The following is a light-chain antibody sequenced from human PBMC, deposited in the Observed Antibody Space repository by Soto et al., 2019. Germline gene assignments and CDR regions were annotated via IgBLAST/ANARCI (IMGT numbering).Light chain of an antibody. CDR1: QSVSSS. CDR3: QQYNNQPPVT. Sequence: ETLMTEYPATVSVSGGERATLSCRASQSVSSSLAWYQQTPGRAPRLLIYGASNRATDIPTRFSGSGSGTEFTLTICGLQSQDFAVYYCQQYNNQPPVTFGGGTKVDIK. CDR2: GAS. J-gene: IGKJ4*01. V-gene: IGKV3-15*01.